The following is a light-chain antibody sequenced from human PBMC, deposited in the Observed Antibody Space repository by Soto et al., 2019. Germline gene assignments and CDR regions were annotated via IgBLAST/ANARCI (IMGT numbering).Light chain of an antibody. CDR3: QQYNDNWT. V-gene: IGKV1-5*03. CDR1: QSISSW. CDR2: KAS. Sequence: DIQMTQSPSTLSASVGDRVTITCRASQSISSWLAWYQQKPGQAPKLIIYKASTLQSGVPSRFSGSGSGTEFTLAISSLQPDDSATYYCQQYNDNWTFX. J-gene: IGKJ1*01.